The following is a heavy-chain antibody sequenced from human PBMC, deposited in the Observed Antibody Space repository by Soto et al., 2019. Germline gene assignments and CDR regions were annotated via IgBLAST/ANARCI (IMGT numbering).Heavy chain of an antibody. CDR3: AHRRGRNRYCTNGVCYGGFDY. D-gene: IGHD2-8*01. J-gene: IGHJ4*02. CDR1: GFSLSTSGVG. Sequence: SGPTLVNPTQTLTLTCTFSGFSLSTSGVGVGWIRQPPGKALEWLALIYWDDDKRYSPSLKGRLTIPKDTSKNQVVLTMTNMDPVDTATYYCAHRRGRNRYCTNGVCYGGFDYWGQGTLVTVSS. V-gene: IGHV2-5*02. CDR2: IYWDDDK.